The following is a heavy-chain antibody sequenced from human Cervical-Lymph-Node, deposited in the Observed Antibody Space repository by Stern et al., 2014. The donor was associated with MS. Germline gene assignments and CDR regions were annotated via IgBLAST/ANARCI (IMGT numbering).Heavy chain of an antibody. D-gene: IGHD1-26*01. Sequence: QLVQSGGGVVQHGRSLRLSCAASGFTFSSYGMHWVRQAPGKGLEWVAVIWYDGSNKYYADSVKGRFTISRDNSKNTLYLQMNSLRAEDTAVYYCAREALSGSRDAFDIWGQGTMVTVSS. V-gene: IGHV3-33*01. CDR3: AREALSGSRDAFDI. J-gene: IGHJ3*02. CDR1: GFTFSSYG. CDR2: IWYDGSNK.